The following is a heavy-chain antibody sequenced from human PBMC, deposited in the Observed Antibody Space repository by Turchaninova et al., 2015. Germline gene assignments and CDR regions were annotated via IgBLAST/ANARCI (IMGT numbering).Heavy chain of an antibody. Sequence: QVQLQQWGAGLFTPSETSSHTCAVSGGSFSGYYWSWSRQPPGKGLEWIREINHSGSTNYNPSLTSRLTISVDTSKNQFSLKLSSVTAADTAVYYCARDLLQYDYWGQGTLVTVSS. D-gene: IGHD2-15*01. CDR3: ARDLLQYDY. CDR2: INHSGST. CDR1: GGSFSGYY. J-gene: IGHJ4*02. V-gene: IGHV4-34*01.